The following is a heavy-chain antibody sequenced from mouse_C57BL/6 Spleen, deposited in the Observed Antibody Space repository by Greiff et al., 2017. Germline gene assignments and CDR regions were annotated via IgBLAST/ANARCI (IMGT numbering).Heavy chain of an antibody. CDR2: IDPSDSYT. Sequence: QVQLQQPGAELVMPGASVKLSCKASGYTFTSYWMHWVKQRPGQGLEWIGEIDPSDSYTNYNQKFKGKSTLTVDKSSSTAYMQLSSLTSEDSAVYYCARGTGESAMDYWGQGTSVTVSS. D-gene: IGHD3-3*01. CDR1: GYTFTSYW. J-gene: IGHJ4*01. V-gene: IGHV1-69*01. CDR3: ARGTGESAMDY.